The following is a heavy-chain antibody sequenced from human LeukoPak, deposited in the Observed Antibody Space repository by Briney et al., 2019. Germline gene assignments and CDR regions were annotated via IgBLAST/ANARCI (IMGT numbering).Heavy chain of an antibody. D-gene: IGHD1-26*01. Sequence: GGSLRLSCAASGFTFSSYSMNWVRQAPGKGLEWVSSISSSSSYIYYADSAKGRFTISRDNAKNSLYLQMNSLRAEDTAVYYCARDRGWELLRGAFDIWGQGTMATVSS. CDR3: ARDRGWELLRGAFDI. V-gene: IGHV3-21*01. CDR2: ISSSSSYI. J-gene: IGHJ3*02. CDR1: GFTFSSYS.